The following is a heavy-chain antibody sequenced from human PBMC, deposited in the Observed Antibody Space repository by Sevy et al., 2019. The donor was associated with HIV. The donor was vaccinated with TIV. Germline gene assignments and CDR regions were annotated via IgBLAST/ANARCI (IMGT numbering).Heavy chain of an antibody. D-gene: IGHD3-22*01. CDR1: GFTFSSYS. CDR2: ISSSSSTI. J-gene: IGHJ6*02. Sequence: GGSPRLSCAASGFTFSSYSMNWVRQAPGKGLEWVSYISSSSSTIYYADSVKGRFTISRDNAKNSLYLQMNSLRDEDTAVYYCARDQVVYDSSGYYYPLYYYGMDVWGQGTTVTVSS. V-gene: IGHV3-48*02. CDR3: ARDQVVYDSSGYYYPLYYYGMDV.